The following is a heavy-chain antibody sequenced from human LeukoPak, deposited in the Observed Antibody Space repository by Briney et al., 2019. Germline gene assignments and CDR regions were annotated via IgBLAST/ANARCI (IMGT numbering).Heavy chain of an antibody. V-gene: IGHV3-23*01. CDR1: GFTFSSYA. CDR2: ISGSGGTT. J-gene: IGHJ6*02. Sequence: GGSLRLSCAASGFTFSSYAVSWVRQAPGKGLEWVSGISGSGGTTYYADSVKGHFTISRDNFKNTLYVQMNSLRAEDTAVYYCAKFRAASYYYYGMDVWGQGNTVTVSS. D-gene: IGHD6-25*01. CDR3: AKFRAASYYYYGMDV.